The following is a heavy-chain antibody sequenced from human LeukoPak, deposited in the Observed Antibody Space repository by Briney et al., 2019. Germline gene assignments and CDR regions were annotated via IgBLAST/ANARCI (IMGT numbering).Heavy chain of an antibody. CDR2: INSDGSGR. V-gene: IGHV3-74*01. CDR3: GRSAATGGFDI. Sequence: GGSLRLSCAASGFTFSTYWMVGVRQAPGKGLVCVSRINSDGSGRDYADSVRGRFTISRDNAKNTLHLQMNSLRAEDTAVYYCGRSAATGGFDIWGQGTMVTVSS. CDR1: GFTFSTYW. D-gene: IGHD6-25*01. J-gene: IGHJ3*02.